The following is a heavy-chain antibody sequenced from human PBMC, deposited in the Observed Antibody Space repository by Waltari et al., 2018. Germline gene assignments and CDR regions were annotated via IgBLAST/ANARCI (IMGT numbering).Heavy chain of an antibody. CDR3: ARDDREIQDY. CDR1: GYTFTTYG. V-gene: IGHV1-18*04. D-gene: IGHD5-18*01. J-gene: IGHJ4*02. CDR2: ISVYRGNT. Sequence: QVQLVQSGAEVKVSCKASGYTFTTYGISWVRQAQGQGLEWMGWISVYRGNTDYAQNLQDRVTMTTDTSASTAYMELRSLRSDDTAVYYCARDDREIQDYWGQGTLVTVSS.